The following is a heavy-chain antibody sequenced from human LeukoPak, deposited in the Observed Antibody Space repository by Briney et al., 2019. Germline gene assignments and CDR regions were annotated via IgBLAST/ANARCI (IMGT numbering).Heavy chain of an antibody. Sequence: SETLSLTCTVSGGSISSYYWSWIRQPAGKGLEWIGYIYYSGSTNYNPSLKSRVTISVDTSKNQFSLKLSSVTAADTAVYYCAREPPYSSGWADAFDIWGQGTMVTVSS. D-gene: IGHD6-19*01. V-gene: IGHV4-59*01. CDR1: GGSISSYY. CDR3: AREPPYSSGWADAFDI. CDR2: IYYSGST. J-gene: IGHJ3*02.